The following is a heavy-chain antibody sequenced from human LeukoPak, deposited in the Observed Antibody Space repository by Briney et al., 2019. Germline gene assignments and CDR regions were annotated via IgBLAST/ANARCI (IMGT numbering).Heavy chain of an antibody. D-gene: IGHD6-13*01. CDR2: GDPENGVT. CDR1: VYTFTDYN. Sequence: APVRISRTGSVYTFTDYNMYWVQHAPGTGHEWMGFGDPENGVTIYAEKFKGRVTITADTSTATAYRELSSLRSEGTAVYYCATGSSSRGYSGCGTYVCGEGNTCTVSP. V-gene: IGHV1-69-2*01. CDR3: ATGSSSRGYSGCGTYV. J-gene: IGHJ6*01.